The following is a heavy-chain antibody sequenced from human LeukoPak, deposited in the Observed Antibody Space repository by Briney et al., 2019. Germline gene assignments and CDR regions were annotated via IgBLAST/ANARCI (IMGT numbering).Heavy chain of an antibody. J-gene: IGHJ4*02. CDR3: ARGATVTTTLDY. V-gene: IGHV4-34*01. CDR1: GGSFSGYY. D-gene: IGHD4-17*01. Sequence: SETLSLTCAVYGGSFSGYYWSWIRQPPGKGLEWIGEINHSGSTNYNPSLKSRVTISVDRSKNQFSLKLSSVTAADTAVYYCARGATVTTTLDYWGQGTLVTVSS. CDR2: INHSGST.